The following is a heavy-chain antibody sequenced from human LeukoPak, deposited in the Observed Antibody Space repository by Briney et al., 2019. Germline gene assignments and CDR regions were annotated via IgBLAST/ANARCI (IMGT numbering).Heavy chain of an antibody. CDR1: GFTFCDYY. Sequence: GGSLRLSCAAPGFTFCDYYMSWIRQAPGKGLEWVSYISSSGSTIYYADSVKGRFTISRDNAKNSLYLQMNSLRAEDTAVYYCAIELGYCSGGSCYPTDYWGQGTLVTVSS. D-gene: IGHD2-15*01. CDR2: ISSSGSTI. V-gene: IGHV3-11*04. CDR3: AIELGYCSGGSCYPTDY. J-gene: IGHJ4*02.